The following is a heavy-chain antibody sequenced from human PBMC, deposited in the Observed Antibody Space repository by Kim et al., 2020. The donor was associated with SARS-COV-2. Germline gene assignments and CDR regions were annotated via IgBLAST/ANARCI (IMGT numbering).Heavy chain of an antibody. V-gene: IGHV4-59*13. Sequence: SETLSLTCTVSGCSISSYYWSWIRQPPGKGLEWIGYIYYSGSTNYNPSLKSRVTISVDTSKNQFSLKLSSVTAADTAVYYCARITGTTNYYFDYWGQGTL. CDR3: ARITGTTNYYFDY. CDR2: IYYSGST. CDR1: GCSISSYY. J-gene: IGHJ4*02. D-gene: IGHD1-20*01.